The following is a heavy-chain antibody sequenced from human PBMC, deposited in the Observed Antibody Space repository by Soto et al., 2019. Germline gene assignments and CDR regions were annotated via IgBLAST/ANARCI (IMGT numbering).Heavy chain of an antibody. CDR1: GFTFSSYA. J-gene: IGHJ6*02. V-gene: IGHV3-23*01. CDR3: AKATSVVVAKAYYYYGMDV. Sequence: GGSLRLSCAASGFTFSSYAMSWVRQAPGKGLEWVSAISGSGGSTYYADSVRGRFTISSENSKNTLYMQMNSLRAEDTAVYYCAKATSVVVAKAYYYYGMDVWGQGTTVTVSS. CDR2: ISGSGGST. D-gene: IGHD2-15*01.